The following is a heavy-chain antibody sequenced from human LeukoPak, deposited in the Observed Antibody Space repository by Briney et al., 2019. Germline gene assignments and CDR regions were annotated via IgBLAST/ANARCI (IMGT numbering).Heavy chain of an antibody. CDR3: ARARYCYSTNCYYFDY. Sequence: GGSLRLSCAAAAFTFSNYWMHWVRQAPGKVLVWVSRISSDGTSTSSADSVKGRFTISRDNAKNTLYLQMNSLGAEDTAVYYCARARYCYSTNCYYFDYWGQGTLVTVSS. D-gene: IGHD2-2*01. J-gene: IGHJ4*02. CDR1: AFTFSNYW. CDR2: ISSDGTST. V-gene: IGHV3-74*01.